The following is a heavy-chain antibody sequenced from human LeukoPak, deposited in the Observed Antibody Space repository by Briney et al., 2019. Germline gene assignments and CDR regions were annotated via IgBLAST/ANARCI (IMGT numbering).Heavy chain of an antibody. CDR1: GYTFTGYY. CDR2: INPSGGST. V-gene: IGHV1-46*01. D-gene: IGHD2-15*01. Sequence: ASVKVSCKASGYTFTGYYIHWVRQAPGQGLEWMGKINPSGGSTSYAPNFQGRVTMTRDTSTSTVYMELSSLRSEDTAVYYCARTIVDGGTSYWGQGTQVTVSS. J-gene: IGHJ4*02. CDR3: ARTIVDGGTSY.